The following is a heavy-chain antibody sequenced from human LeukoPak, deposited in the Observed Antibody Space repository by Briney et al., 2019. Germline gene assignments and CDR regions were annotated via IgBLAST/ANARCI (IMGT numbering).Heavy chain of an antibody. J-gene: IGHJ4*02. CDR3: ASADYYDSSGYYYPGY. CDR1: GFTVSSNY. V-gene: IGHV3-53*01. Sequence: GGSLRLSCAASGFTVSSNYMSWVRQAPGKGLEWVSVIYSGGSTYYADSVEGRFTISRDNSKNTLYLQMNSLRAEDTAVYYCASADYYDSSGYYYPGYWGQGTLVTVSS. CDR2: IYSGGST. D-gene: IGHD3-22*01.